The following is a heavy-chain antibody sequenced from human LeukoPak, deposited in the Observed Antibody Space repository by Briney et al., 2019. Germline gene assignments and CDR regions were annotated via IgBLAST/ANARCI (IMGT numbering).Heavy chain of an antibody. CDR1: GFTFSSYS. Sequence: GGSLRLSCAASGFTFSSYSMNWVRQAPGKGLEWVSSISSSSSYIYYADSVKGRFTISRDNAKNSLYLQMNSLRAEDTAVYYCARDKPEGNFWSGYPKLFDYWGQGTLVTVSS. J-gene: IGHJ4*02. V-gene: IGHV3-21*04. D-gene: IGHD3-3*01. CDR2: ISSSSSYI. CDR3: ARDKPEGNFWSGYPKLFDY.